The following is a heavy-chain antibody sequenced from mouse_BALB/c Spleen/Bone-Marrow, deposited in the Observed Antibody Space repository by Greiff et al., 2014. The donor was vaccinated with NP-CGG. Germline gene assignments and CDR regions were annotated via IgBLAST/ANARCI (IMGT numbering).Heavy chain of an antibody. CDR3: ARGDYGSTYWFAY. CDR2: IWAGGGT. J-gene: IGHJ3*01. Sequence: QVQLKQSGPGLVAPSQSLSITCTVSGFPLSSYGVHWVRQCPGKGLEWLGIIWAGGGTNYNSALMSRLRISKDNSKSQVFLKMNSLQTDDTAMYYCARGDYGSTYWFAYWGQGTLVTVSA. CDR1: GFPLSSYG. D-gene: IGHD1-1*01. V-gene: IGHV2-9*02.